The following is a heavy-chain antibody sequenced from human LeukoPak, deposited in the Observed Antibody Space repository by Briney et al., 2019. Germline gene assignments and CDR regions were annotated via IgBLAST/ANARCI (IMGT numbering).Heavy chain of an antibody. CDR2: ISSSGTIV. CDR3: ARDRIVGGRPSLDY. J-gene: IGHJ4*02. Sequence: PGRSLRLSCAASGFTFNGYEMNWVRQAPGKGLEWVSYISSSGTIVYYADFVKGRFTISRDNAKNSLYLQMNSLRAEDTAVYYCARDRIVGGRPSLDYWGLGTLVTVSS. D-gene: IGHD1-26*01. CDR1: GFTFNGYE. V-gene: IGHV3-48*03.